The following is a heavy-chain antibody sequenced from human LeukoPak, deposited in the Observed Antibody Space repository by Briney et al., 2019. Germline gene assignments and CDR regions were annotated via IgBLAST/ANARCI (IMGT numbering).Heavy chain of an antibody. CDR1: GFTFSSYA. CDR2: ISYDGSTN. V-gene: IGHV3-30*04. CDR3: ARDAGAARYHGMDV. Sequence: PGGSLRLSCAASGFTFSSYALHWVRQAPGKGLEWVAVISYDGSTNYYADSVKGRFTISRDNSKNTLYLQMNSLRAEDTAVYYCARDAGAARYHGMDVWGQGTTVTVSS. J-gene: IGHJ6*02. D-gene: IGHD6-13*01.